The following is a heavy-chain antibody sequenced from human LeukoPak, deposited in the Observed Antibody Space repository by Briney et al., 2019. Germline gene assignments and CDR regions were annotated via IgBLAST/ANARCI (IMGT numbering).Heavy chain of an antibody. CDR2: ISGGDTST. D-gene: IGHD4-23*01. J-gene: IGHJ4*02. CDR3: AKNLNGGNTHSDY. CDR1: GFIFSSYA. V-gene: IGHV3-23*01. Sequence: GGSLRLSCAASGFIFSSYAMNWVRQAPGKGLEWDSTISGGDTSTFYADSVKGRFTISRDKSKNTLYLQMNNLRAEDTAVYYCAKNLNGGNTHSDYWGQGTLVTVSS.